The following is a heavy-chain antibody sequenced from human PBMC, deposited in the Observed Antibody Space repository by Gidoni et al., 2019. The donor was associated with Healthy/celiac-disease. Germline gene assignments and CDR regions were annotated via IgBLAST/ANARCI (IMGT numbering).Heavy chain of an antibody. CDR2: INGRGGST. D-gene: IGHD2-2*02. V-gene: IGHV3-23*01. CDR1: GFTFIRYA. CDR3: AKWGGYCSSTSCYTPLDY. Sequence: EVQLLESGGGLVQPGGSLTLSCAASGFTFIRYAMSWVRQAPGKGLEWVSAINGRGGSTYYADSVKGRFTISRDNSKNTLYLQMNSLRAEDTAVYYCAKWGGYCSSTSCYTPLDYWGQGTLVTVSS. J-gene: IGHJ4*02.